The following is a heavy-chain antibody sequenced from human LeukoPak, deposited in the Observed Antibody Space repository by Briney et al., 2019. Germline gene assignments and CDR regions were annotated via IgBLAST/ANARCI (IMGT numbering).Heavy chain of an antibody. CDR1: GFTFSSYS. CDR3: AKDFRIGYSAHFDY. D-gene: IGHD2-21*01. CDR2: ISSSSSTI. J-gene: IGHJ4*02. V-gene: IGHV3-48*01. Sequence: GGSLRLSCAASGFTFSSYSMNWVRQAPGRGLEWVSYISSSSSTIYYADSVKGRFTISRDNAKNTLYLQMDSLRGEDTAVYYCAKDFRIGYSAHFDYWGQGALVTVSS.